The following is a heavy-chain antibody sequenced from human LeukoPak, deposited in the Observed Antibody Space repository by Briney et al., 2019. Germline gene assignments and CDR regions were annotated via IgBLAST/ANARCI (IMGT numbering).Heavy chain of an antibody. CDR1: GGSISSSSYY. J-gene: IGHJ4*02. D-gene: IGHD5-12*01. CDR2: IYYSGST. V-gene: IGHV4-39*01. Sequence: SETLSLTCTVSGGSISSSSYYWGWIRQPPGKGLEWIGSIYYSGSTYYNPSLKSRVTISVDTSKNQFSLKLSSVTAADTAVYYCARRGGYSGYGPFDYWGQGTLVTVSS. CDR3: ARRGGYSGYGPFDY.